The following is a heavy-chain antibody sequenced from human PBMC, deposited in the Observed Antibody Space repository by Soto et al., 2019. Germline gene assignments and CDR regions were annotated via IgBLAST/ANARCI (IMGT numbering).Heavy chain of an antibody. D-gene: IGHD3-10*01. V-gene: IGHV1-18*04. CDR1: GYTFTSYG. Sequence: QVQLVQSGAEVKKPGASVKVSCKASGYTFTSYGISWVRQAPGQGLEWMGWISTYNGNTNYAQKLQGRVTITTGTATSTAYMELRSLRSDDTAVYYWARDGQTTMVRGVRGGSYNYYGMDVWGQGTTVTVSS. CDR2: ISTYNGNT. J-gene: IGHJ6*02. CDR3: ARDGQTTMVRGVRGGSYNYYGMDV.